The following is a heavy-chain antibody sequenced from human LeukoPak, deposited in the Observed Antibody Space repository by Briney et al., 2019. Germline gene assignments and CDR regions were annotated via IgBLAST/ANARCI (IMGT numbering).Heavy chain of an antibody. CDR2: INPSGGST. CDR3: ESASILQHSGFDP. CDR1: GYTFTSYY. J-gene: IGHJ5*02. V-gene: IGHV1-46*01. D-gene: IGHD4-11*01. Sequence: ASVKVSCKASGYTFTSYYMHWVRQAPGEGGEGMGIINPSGGSTSYAQKFQGRVTITRDTTTSTVYIELSRLRSEDTAVYYCESASILQHSGFDPWGQGTLAPVSS.